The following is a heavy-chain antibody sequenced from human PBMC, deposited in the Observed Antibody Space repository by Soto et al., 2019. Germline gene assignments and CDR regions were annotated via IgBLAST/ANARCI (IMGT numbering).Heavy chain of an antibody. Sequence: TSSETLSLTCAVYGGSFSCYYWSCIRQPPGKGLEWIGEINHSGSTNYNPSLKSRVTISVDTSKNQFSLKLSSVTAADTAVYYCARILHPNIAVAGLGIAYWGQGTLVTVSS. CDR1: GGSFSCYY. J-gene: IGHJ4*02. D-gene: IGHD6-19*01. CDR3: ARILHPNIAVAGLGIAY. CDR2: INHSGST. V-gene: IGHV4-34*01.